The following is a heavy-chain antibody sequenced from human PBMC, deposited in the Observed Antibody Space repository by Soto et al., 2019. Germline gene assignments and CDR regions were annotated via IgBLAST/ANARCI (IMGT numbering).Heavy chain of an antibody. D-gene: IGHD5-18*01. CDR1: GFIFSSYW. Sequence: EVQLVESGGGLVQPGGSLRLSCAASGFIFSSYWMHWVRQAPGKGLVWVSRVNSDGSSTSYADSVKGRFTISRDNAKNTLFLQMNSLRAEDTAIYYCAGGYGFDYWGQGTLVTVSS. CDR2: VNSDGSST. J-gene: IGHJ4*02. CDR3: AGGYGFDY. V-gene: IGHV3-74*01.